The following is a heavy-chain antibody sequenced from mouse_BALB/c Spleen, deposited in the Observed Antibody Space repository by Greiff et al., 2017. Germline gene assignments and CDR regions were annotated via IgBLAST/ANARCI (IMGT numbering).Heavy chain of an antibody. CDR1: GYSITSDYA. Sequence: EVQGVESGPGLVKPSQSLSLTCTVTGYSITSDYAWNWIRQFPGNKLEWMGYISYSGSTSYNPSLKSRISITRDTSKNQFFLQLNSVTTEDTATYYCAGRTGAMDYWGQGTSVTVSS. J-gene: IGHJ4*01. V-gene: IGHV3-2*02. CDR3: AGRTGAMDY. CDR2: ISYSGST.